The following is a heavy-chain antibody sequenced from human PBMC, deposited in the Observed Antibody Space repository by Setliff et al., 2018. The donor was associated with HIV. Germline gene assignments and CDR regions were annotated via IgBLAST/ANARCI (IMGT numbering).Heavy chain of an antibody. V-gene: IGHV1-46*01. CDR1: GFILTSNY. J-gene: IGHJ4*02. CDR2: INPGTGST. D-gene: IGHD3-10*01. Sequence: ASVKVSCKASGFILTSNYMHWVRQAPGQGLEWMGLINPGTGSTKYAQKFQGRVTLTMDISSSTGYMELRNLRSDDTAIYYCARVSPDYGSGYFYWGQGTLVTVSS. CDR3: ARVSPDYGSGYFY.